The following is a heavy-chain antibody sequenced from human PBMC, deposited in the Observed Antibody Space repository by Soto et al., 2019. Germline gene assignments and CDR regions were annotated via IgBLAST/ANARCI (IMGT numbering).Heavy chain of an antibody. Sequence: QVQLVESGGGVVQPGRSLRLSCAASGFTFSSYGIHWVRQAPGKGLEWVSVISYDGINKYYADSVKGRFTISRDNSENTLYLQMNSLSAEDTAVYYCAKSVYNWNDGFFDYWGQGTLVTVSS. J-gene: IGHJ4*02. CDR3: AKSVYNWNDGFFDY. V-gene: IGHV3-30*18. D-gene: IGHD1-1*01. CDR2: ISYDGINK. CDR1: GFTFSSYG.